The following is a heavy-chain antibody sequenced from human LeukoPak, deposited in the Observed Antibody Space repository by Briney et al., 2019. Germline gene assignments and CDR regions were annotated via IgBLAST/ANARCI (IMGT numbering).Heavy chain of an antibody. V-gene: IGHV3-48*01. Sequence: GGSLRLSCAASGFTFSSCSMNGVRQAPGKGVEWVSYISSSSSTIYYAHSVKGRFTISRDNAKNSLYLQMNSLRAEDTAVYYCARGWGSYRYTGIFDGWGEGTLVTVSS. J-gene: IGHJ4*02. D-gene: IGHD1-26*01. CDR2: ISSSSSTI. CDR1: GFTFSSCS. CDR3: ARGWGSYRYTGIFDG.